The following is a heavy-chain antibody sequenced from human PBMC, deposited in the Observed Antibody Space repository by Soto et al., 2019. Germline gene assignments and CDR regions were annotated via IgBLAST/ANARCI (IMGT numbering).Heavy chain of an antibody. CDR2: ISYSGRT. D-gene: IGHD3-10*01. J-gene: IGHJ4*02. V-gene: IGHV4-31*02. CDR3: ARDGDYFGSGSPPLLSR. Sequence: WTWIRQHPVKGLEWMGHISYSGRTSYNPSLKSRVTISIDTSKNQFSLKLTSVTAADTAVYYCARDGDYFGSGSPPLLSRWGQGTLVTVSS.